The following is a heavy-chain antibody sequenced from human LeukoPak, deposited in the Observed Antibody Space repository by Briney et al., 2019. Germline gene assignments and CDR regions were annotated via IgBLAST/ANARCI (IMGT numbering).Heavy chain of an antibody. J-gene: IGHJ5*02. V-gene: IGHV3-21*01. CDR1: GFTFSSYS. CDR3: ARRGRGVATVVRGTLNWFDP. CDR2: ISSSSSYI. D-gene: IGHD3-10*01. Sequence: GGSLRLSCAASGFTFSSYSMNWVRQAPGKGLEWVSSISSSSSYIYYADSVKGRFTISRDNAKNSLYLQMNSLRAEDTAVYYCARRGRGVATVVRGTLNWFDPWGQGTLVTVSS.